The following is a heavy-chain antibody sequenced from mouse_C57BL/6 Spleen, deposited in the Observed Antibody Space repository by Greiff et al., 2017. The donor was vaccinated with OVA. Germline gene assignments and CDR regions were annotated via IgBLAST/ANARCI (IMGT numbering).Heavy chain of an antibody. Sequence: QVQLKESGPELVKPGASVKISCKASGYAFSSSWMNWVKQRPGKGLEWIGRIYPGDGDTNYNGKYKGKATLTADKSSSTAYMQLSSLTSEDSAVYFCARSYWASITTVVADYWGQGTTLTVSS. CDR1: GYAFSSSW. V-gene: IGHV1-82*01. D-gene: IGHD1-1*01. CDR2: IYPGDGDT. J-gene: IGHJ2*01. CDR3: ARSYWASITTVVADY.